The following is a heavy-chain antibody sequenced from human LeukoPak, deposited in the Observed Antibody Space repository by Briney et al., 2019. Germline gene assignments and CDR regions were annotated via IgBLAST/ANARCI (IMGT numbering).Heavy chain of an antibody. CDR3: ARAASVRGWYVAY. J-gene: IGHJ4*02. CDR1: GGSFSGYY. V-gene: IGHV4-34*01. D-gene: IGHD6-19*01. Sequence: SETLSLTCAVYGGSFSGYYWSWIRRPPGKGLEWIGEINHSGSTNYNPSLKSRVTISVGTSKNQFSLKLSSVTAADTAVYYCARAASVRGWYVAYWGQGTLVTVSS. CDR2: INHSGST.